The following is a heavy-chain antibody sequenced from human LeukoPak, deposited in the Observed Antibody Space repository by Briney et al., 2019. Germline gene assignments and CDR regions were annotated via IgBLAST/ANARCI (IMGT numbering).Heavy chain of an antibody. V-gene: IGHV3-7*03. CDR3: ARGYTSDY. D-gene: IGHD6-13*01. J-gene: IGHJ4*02. Sequence: GGSLRLSCAAAGFTLSSYWMTWVRQAPGKGLEWVANIKQDGSEKYYVDSVKGRFTISRDNAKNSLYLQMNSLRAEDTAMYYCARGYTSDYWGQGTLVTASS. CDR2: IKQDGSEK. CDR1: GFTLSSYW.